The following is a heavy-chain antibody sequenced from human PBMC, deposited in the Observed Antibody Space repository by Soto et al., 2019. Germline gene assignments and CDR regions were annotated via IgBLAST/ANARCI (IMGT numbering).Heavy chain of an antibody. D-gene: IGHD3-10*01. J-gene: IGHJ4*02. CDR3: ARDLGRFGESRCYFDY. CDR1: GGSVSSGSYY. CDR2: MYYSGST. V-gene: IGHV4-61*01. Sequence: PSETLSLTCTVSGGSVSSGSYYWSWIRQPPGKGLEWIGYMYYSGSTNYNPSLKSRVTISEDTSKNQFSLKLSSVTAADTAVYYCARDLGRFGESRCYFDYWGQGTLVTVSS.